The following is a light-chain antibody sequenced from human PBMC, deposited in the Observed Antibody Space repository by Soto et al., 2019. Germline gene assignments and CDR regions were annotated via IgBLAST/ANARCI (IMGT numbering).Light chain of an antibody. CDR3: QEYNAWPPGT. CDR2: DAS. CDR1: QSVKNY. Sequence: TQSPASLSASSGEEITLSCRASQSVKNYFAWYQHKPGQAPRLLFYDASIRATCIPDRFSAGESRPEFSLVISNLQSEDAGVYSCQEYNAWPPGTFGQGTNVEIK. V-gene: IGKV3D-15*03. J-gene: IGKJ1*01.